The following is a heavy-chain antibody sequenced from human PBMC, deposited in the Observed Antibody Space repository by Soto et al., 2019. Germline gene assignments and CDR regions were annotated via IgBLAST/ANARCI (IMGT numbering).Heavy chain of an antibody. D-gene: IGHD1-7*01. J-gene: IGHJ4*02. CDR2: IYHSGST. CDR3: AREVGTPFDY. Sequence: SETLSLTCAGSGGSISSGGYSWSWIRQPPGKGLEWIGYIYHSGSTYYNPSLKSQVTISVDRSKNQFSLKLSSVTAADTAVYYCAREVGTPFDYWGQGTLVTVSS. CDR1: GGSISSGGYS. V-gene: IGHV4-30-2*01.